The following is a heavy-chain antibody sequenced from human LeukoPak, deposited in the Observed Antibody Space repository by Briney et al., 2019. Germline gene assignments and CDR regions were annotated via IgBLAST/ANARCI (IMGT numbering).Heavy chain of an antibody. D-gene: IGHD4-17*01. CDR2: ISAYNGNT. J-gene: IGHJ6*03. Sequence: VASVKVSCKASGYTFTSYGISWVRQAPGQGLEWMGWISAYNGNTNYAQKLQGRVTITRNTPISTAYMELSSLRSEDTAVYYCARGPLVPVTVQISPDYYYYYMDVWGKGTTVTVSS. CDR1: GYTFTSYG. CDR3: ARGPLVPVTVQISPDYYYYYMDV. V-gene: IGHV1-18*01.